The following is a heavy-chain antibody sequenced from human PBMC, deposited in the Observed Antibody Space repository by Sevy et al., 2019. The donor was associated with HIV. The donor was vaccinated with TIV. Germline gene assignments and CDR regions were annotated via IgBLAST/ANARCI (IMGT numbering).Heavy chain of an antibody. CDR2: IKQDGSEK. CDR1: GFTSSSYW. Sequence: GGSLRLSCAASGFTSSSYWMSWVRQAPGKGLEWVANIKQDGSEKYYVDSVKGRFTISRDNAKNSLYLQMNSLRAEDTAVYYCARDRGYSSGWSDAFDIWGQGTMVTVSS. D-gene: IGHD6-19*01. J-gene: IGHJ3*02. V-gene: IGHV3-7*01. CDR3: ARDRGYSSGWSDAFDI.